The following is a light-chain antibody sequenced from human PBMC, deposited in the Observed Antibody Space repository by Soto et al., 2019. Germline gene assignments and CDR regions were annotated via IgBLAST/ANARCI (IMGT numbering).Light chain of an antibody. V-gene: IGKV2-28*01. J-gene: IGKJ1*01. CDR1: QSLLHSNGYNY. CDR3: MQVLQTWT. CDR2: LGS. Sequence: DIVMTQSPLSLPVTPGEPASISCRSSQSLLHSNGYNYLDWYLQKPGQSPQLLIYLGSNRASGVPDRFSGSGSGTDFTLKISRVEAEDVGVYYCMQVLQTWTFGQGTKV.